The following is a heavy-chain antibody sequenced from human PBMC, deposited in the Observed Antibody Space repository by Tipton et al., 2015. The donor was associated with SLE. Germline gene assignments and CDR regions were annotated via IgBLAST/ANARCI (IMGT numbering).Heavy chain of an antibody. D-gene: IGHD3-16*01. Sequence: GLVKPSETLSLTCSVSGGSISSGGHFWSWIRQQPGKGLEWIGDIYYSGITSYNPSLKSRVTASVDTSKNQVSLRLSSVTAADTAVYYCATQGYYDSSFDYWGQGTLVTVSS. J-gene: IGHJ4*02. V-gene: IGHV4-31*03. CDR2: IYYSGIT. CDR3: ATQGYYDSSFDY. CDR1: GGSISSGGHF.